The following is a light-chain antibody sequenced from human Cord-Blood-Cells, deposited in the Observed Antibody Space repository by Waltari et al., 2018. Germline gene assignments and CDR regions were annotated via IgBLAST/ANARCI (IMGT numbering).Light chain of an antibody. V-gene: IGLV1-47*01. CDR3: AAWDDSLRV. CDR1: SSNLGINY. J-gene: IGLJ3*02. Sequence: QSVLTQPPSASGTPGPSVTISCSGSSSNLGINYVYCYQQLPGTAPKLLIYRNNQRPSGVPDRFSGSKAGTSASLAISGLRSEDEADYYCAAWDDSLRVFGGGTKLTVL. CDR2: RNN.